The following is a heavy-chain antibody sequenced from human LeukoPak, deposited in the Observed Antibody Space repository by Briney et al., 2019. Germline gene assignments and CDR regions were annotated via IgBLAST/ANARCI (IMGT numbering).Heavy chain of an antibody. D-gene: IGHD6-13*01. CDR2: IYYMGST. J-gene: IGHJ4*02. V-gene: IGHV4-38-2*02. CDR1: GYSISIGYY. CDR3: AREPAIAAAGTDY. Sequence: SETLSLTCTVSGYSISIGYYGGWIRQPPGKGLEGIGSIYYMGSTYYNPSLKILVTISVDTSKNQFSLKLSSVTAADTAVYYCAREPAIAAAGTDYWGQGTLVTVSS.